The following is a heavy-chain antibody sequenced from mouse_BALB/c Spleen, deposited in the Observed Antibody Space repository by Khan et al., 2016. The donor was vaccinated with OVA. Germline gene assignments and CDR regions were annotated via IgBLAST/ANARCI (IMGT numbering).Heavy chain of an antibody. CDR2: INTYTGEP. Sequence: QCQLVQSGPELKKPGETVKISCKASGYTFTNYGMNWVKQAPGKGLKWMGWINTYTGEPTYADDFKGRFAFSLETSASTAYLQINNLKNEDTATYFCTRRISYFALDYWGQGTSVTVSS. J-gene: IGHJ4*01. D-gene: IGHD2-4*01. CDR3: TRRISYFALDY. CDR1: GYTFTNYG. V-gene: IGHV9-3-1*01.